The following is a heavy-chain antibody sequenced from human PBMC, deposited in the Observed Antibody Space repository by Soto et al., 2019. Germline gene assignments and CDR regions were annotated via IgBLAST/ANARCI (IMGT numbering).Heavy chain of an antibody. CDR3: TRGHGFNGASFDY. Sequence: QVQLVQSGAEVKEPGSSVKVSCKTSGGTFSSYSVSWVRQAPGQGLEWMGGIIPIFGIPTYAQKFQVRVTISADESTSTASMELSGLRSEDTAIYYCTRGHGFNGASFDYWGQGTLVTVSS. V-gene: IGHV1-69*01. D-gene: IGHD2-8*01. CDR1: GGTFSSYS. CDR2: IIPIFGIP. J-gene: IGHJ4*02.